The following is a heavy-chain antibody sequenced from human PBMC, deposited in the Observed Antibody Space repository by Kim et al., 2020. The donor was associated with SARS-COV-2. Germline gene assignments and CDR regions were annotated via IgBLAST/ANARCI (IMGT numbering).Heavy chain of an antibody. Sequence: YYADTVKGRFTISRDNSKNTLYLQMNSLRAEDTAVYYCAKDLLSQAGFDPWGQGTLVTVSS. D-gene: IGHD6-19*01. J-gene: IGHJ5*02. CDR3: AKDLLSQAGFDP. V-gene: IGHV3-23*01.